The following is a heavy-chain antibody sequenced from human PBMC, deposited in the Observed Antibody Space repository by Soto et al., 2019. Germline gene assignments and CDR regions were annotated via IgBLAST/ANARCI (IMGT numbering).Heavy chain of an antibody. J-gene: IGHJ4*02. V-gene: IGHV4-31*03. CDR3: ASGDAWGVLLAY. D-gene: IGHD2-21*02. Sequence: PSETLSLTCTVSGASINSGGYYWDWVRLLPGRGLEWIRYIYFTVNTYYNPSLESRVTISLDTPQNQFSLKLNSVSAADTAVYYCASGDAWGVLLAYWGQGALVTVSS. CDR2: IYFTVNT. CDR1: GASINSGGYY.